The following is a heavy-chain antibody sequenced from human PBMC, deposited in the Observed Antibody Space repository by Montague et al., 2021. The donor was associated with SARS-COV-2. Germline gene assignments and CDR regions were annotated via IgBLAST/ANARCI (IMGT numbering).Heavy chain of an antibody. CDR3: ASHPVWQQLIT. V-gene: IGHV4-4*02. D-gene: IGHD6-13*01. J-gene: IGHJ4*02. Sequence: SETLSLTCAGALHCVVEEFRRRWEGHPPELQPPPVAECRLMVGKNYNPSLASRVTISLDYSKTQLSLMLSSVTAADTAMYYCASHPVWQQLITWGQGTLVSVSS. CDR1: LHCVVEEFR. CDR2: CRLMVGK.